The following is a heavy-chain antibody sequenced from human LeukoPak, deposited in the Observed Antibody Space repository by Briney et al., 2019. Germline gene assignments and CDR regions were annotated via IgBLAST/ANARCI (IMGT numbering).Heavy chain of an antibody. CDR3: EKDIRYYDSSGILLDY. CDR1: GFTVCINY. CDR2: IRYDGSNK. D-gene: IGHD3-22*01. V-gene: IGHV3-30*02. J-gene: IGHJ4*02. Sequence: PGGSLRLSCAASGFTVCINYMSWVRQAPGKGLEWVAFIRYDGSNKYYADSVKGRFTISRDNSKNTLYLQMNSLRAEDTAVYYCEKDIRYYDSSGILLDYWGQGTLVTVSS.